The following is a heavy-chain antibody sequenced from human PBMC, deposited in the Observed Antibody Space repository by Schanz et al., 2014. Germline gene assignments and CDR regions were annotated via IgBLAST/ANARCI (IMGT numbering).Heavy chain of an antibody. V-gene: IGHV3-30*19. CDR2: ISYDGRNK. D-gene: IGHD2-21*01. J-gene: IGHJ5*02. Sequence: QVQLLQFGGGVVQPGGSLRLSCAASGFIFSNYGMHWVRQAPGKGLEWVAVISYDGRNKYYADSVKGRFTISRDNSKNTLYLQMNSLRAEDTAVYYCARDLEGYDGGGGGFDPWGQGTLVTVSS. CDR3: ARDLEGYDGGGGGFDP. CDR1: GFIFSNYG.